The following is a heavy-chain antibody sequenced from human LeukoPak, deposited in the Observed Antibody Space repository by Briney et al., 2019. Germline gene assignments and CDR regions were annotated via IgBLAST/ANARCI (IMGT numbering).Heavy chain of an antibody. V-gene: IGHV4-59*01. CDR2: IYYSGST. D-gene: IGHD6-6*01. CDR3: ARTDSSSSYYYYYMDV. Sequence: SETLSLTCTVSGGFLSSYYWSWIRQPPGKGLEWIGYIYYSGSTNYNPSLKSRVTISVDTSKNQFSLKLSSVTAADTAVYYCARTDSSSSYYYYYMDVWGKGTTVTVSS. J-gene: IGHJ6*03. CDR1: GGFLSSYY.